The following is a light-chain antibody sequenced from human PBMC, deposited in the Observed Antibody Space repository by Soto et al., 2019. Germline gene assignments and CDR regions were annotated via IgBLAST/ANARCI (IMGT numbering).Light chain of an antibody. Sequence: IQMTQSPSTQSASVGDRVTITCRASQSISTWLAWYQRKPGKAPKLLIYKASTLKSGVPSRFSGSGSGTEFTLTISSLQPDDFATYYYQHYNSYSEAFGQGTKVDIK. J-gene: IGKJ1*01. V-gene: IGKV1-5*03. CDR1: QSISTW. CDR3: QHYNSYSEA. CDR2: KAS.